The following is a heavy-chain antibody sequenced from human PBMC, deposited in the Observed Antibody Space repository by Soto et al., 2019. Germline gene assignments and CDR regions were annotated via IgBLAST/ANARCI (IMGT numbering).Heavy chain of an antibody. CDR1: GGSISSGDYY. Sequence: SETLSLTCTVSGGSISSGDYYWSWIRQPPGKGLEWIGYIYYSGSTYYNPSLKSRVTISVDTSKNQFSLKLSSVTAADTAVYYCARGSVRGVIIGWFDTWGQGTLVTVSS. CDR2: IYYSGST. J-gene: IGHJ5*02. V-gene: IGHV4-30-4*01. CDR3: ARGSVRGVIIGWFDT. D-gene: IGHD3-10*01.